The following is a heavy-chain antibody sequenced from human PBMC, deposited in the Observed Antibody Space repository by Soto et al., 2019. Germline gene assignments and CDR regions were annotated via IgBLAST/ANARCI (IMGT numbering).Heavy chain of an antibody. Sequence: PSQTLSLTCAISGDSVSSNSAAWNWIRQSPSRGLEWLGRTYYRSKWYNDYAVSVKSRITINPDTSKNQFSLQLNSVTPEDTAVYYCAXDPGGGSSGYYYYCGMDVWGQGTTGTVSS. CDR2: TYYRSKWYN. CDR3: AXDPGGGSSGYYYYCGMDV. V-gene: IGHV6-1*01. D-gene: IGHD6-13*01. CDR1: GDSVSSNSAA. J-gene: IGHJ6*02.